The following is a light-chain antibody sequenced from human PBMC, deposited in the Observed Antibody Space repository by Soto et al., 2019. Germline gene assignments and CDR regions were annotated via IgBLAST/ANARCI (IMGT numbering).Light chain of an antibody. CDR1: QSITSW. Sequence: IQMTQSPSTLSASVGDRVTITCRASQSITSWLAWFQQKPGKAPKLLIYKASSLESGVPSRFSGSGSGTEFTLTISSLQPDDFATYFCQQDSSYWTFGQGTKVEIK. CDR2: KAS. J-gene: IGKJ1*01. V-gene: IGKV1-5*03. CDR3: QQDSSYWT.